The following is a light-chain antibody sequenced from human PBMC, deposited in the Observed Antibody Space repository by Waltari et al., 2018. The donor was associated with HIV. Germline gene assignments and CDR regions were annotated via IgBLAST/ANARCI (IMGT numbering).Light chain of an antibody. Sequence: DIVMPQSLLSLPVTPGEPAAISCRSSQSLLHTNGYTDLDWSLQKPGQSPQLLIYLGSNRASGVPDRFSGSGSGTDFTLKISRVEAEDVGVYYCMQALQTPLTFGGGTKVEIK. CDR1: QSLLHTNGYTD. J-gene: IGKJ4*01. CDR3: MQALQTPLT. V-gene: IGKV2-28*01. CDR2: LGS.